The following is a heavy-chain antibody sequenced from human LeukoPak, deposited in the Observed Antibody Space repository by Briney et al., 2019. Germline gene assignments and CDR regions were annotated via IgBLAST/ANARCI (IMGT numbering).Heavy chain of an antibody. Sequence: ASVKVSCKASGYTFTDYYIHWVRQAPGQGLEWMGYISPKSGGTKHAQNFQGRFTMTRDTSINTAYMELSRLRSDDTALYYCARIEGSAITFWGQGTLVTVSS. CDR2: ISPKSGGT. CDR1: GYTFTDYY. V-gene: IGHV1-2*02. J-gene: IGHJ4*02. D-gene: IGHD3-16*01. CDR3: ARIEGSAITF.